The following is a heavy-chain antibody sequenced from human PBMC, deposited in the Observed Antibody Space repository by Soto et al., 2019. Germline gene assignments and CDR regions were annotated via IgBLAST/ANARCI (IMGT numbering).Heavy chain of an antibody. CDR1: GYNFNNYW. J-gene: IGHJ6*02. D-gene: IGHD4-4*01. CDR2: IYPGDSET. CDR3: ATPTVTTRGYGMDV. Sequence: GESLKISCKGSGYNFNNYWIVWVRQMPGQGLEWMGIIYPGDSETRYSPSFQGQVTISADKSISTAYLQWSSLKASDTAMYYCATPTVTTRGYGMDVWGQGTTVTVSS. V-gene: IGHV5-51*01.